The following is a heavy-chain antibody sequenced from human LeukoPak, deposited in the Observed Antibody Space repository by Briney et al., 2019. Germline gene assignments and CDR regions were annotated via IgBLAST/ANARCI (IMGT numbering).Heavy chain of an antibody. J-gene: IGHJ4*02. V-gene: IGHV4-39*07. Sequence: KPSETLSLTCTVSGVSISSSSYYWGWLRQPPGKGLELIGSIYYSGSTYYNPSLKSRVTISVDTSKNQFSLKLSSVTAADTAVSYCARGCRYSSSWYDYWGQGTLVTVSS. CDR1: GVSISSSSYY. D-gene: IGHD6-13*01. CDR3: ARGCRYSSSWYDY. CDR2: IYYSGST.